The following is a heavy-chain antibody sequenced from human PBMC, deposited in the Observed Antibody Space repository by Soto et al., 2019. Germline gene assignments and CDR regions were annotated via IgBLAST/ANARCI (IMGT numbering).Heavy chain of an antibody. D-gene: IGHD6-19*01. CDR3: ARDTHDFSGWYEDY. V-gene: IGHV4-4*02. Sequence: PSETLSLTCAVSGGSISSSNWWSWVRQPPGKGLEWIGEIYHSGSTNYNPSLESRVTISVDKSKNQFSLKLSSVTAADTAVYYCARDTHDFSGWYEDYWGQGTLVTVSS. CDR1: GGSISSSNW. CDR2: IYHSGST. J-gene: IGHJ4*02.